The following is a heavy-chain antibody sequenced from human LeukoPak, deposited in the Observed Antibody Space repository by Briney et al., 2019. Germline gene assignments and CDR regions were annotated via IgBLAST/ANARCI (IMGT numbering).Heavy chain of an antibody. Sequence: GESLKISCKGSGYSFTSYWIGWVRQMPGKGLEWMGIIYPGDSDTSYSHSFQGQVTISADKSISTAYLQWSSLKASATAMYYCASGKYSGYDYCSYWGQGTLVTVSS. CDR2: IYPGDSDT. D-gene: IGHD5-12*01. V-gene: IGHV5-51*01. J-gene: IGHJ4*02. CDR3: ASGKYSGYDYCSY. CDR1: GYSFTSYW.